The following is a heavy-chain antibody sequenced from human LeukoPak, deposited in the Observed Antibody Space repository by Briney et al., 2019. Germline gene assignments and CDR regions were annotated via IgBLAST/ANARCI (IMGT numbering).Heavy chain of an antibody. CDR2: IKQDGSEK. CDR1: GIIITSYW. J-gene: IGHJ5*02. Sequence: GGSLRLSCAASGIIITSYWMSWVRQTPGKGLEWVANIKQDGSEKNYVDSVKGRFTIFRDNARNSLNLQMNSLRAEDTAVYYCASHSYGYNHWGQGTLVIVSS. CDR3: ASHSYGYNH. V-gene: IGHV3-7*01. D-gene: IGHD3-16*01.